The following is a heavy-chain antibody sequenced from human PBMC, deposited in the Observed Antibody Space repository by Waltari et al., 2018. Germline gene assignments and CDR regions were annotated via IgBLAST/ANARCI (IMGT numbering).Heavy chain of an antibody. CDR2: IDHSGST. CDR3: GRNYNFWSGPPWGY. V-gene: IGHV4-38-2*02. J-gene: IGHJ4*02. CDR1: GYSISSGYY. Sequence: QVQLQESGPGLVKPSETLSLTCTVSGYSISSGYYWGWIRQPPGKGLEWIGTIDHSGSTIYPPPLKSGFTRAVNKPKNLFPLVRISVPAAKPAVYYWGRNYNFWSGPPWGYWGQGTLVPVSS. D-gene: IGHD3-3*01.